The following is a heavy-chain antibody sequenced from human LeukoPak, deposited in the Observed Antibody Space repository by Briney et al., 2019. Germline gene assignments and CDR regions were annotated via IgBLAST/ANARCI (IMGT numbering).Heavy chain of an antibody. CDR2: ISSSGSTI. D-gene: IGHD3-22*01. V-gene: IGHV3-48*03. Sequence: GGSLRLSCAVSGFTFSSYEMNWVRQAPGKGLEWVSYISSSGSTIYYADSVKGRFTISRDNAKNSLYLQMNSLRAEDTAVYYCARDHAYYDSSGWFDYWGQGTLVTVSS. CDR1: GFTFSSYE. CDR3: ARDHAYYDSSGWFDY. J-gene: IGHJ5*01.